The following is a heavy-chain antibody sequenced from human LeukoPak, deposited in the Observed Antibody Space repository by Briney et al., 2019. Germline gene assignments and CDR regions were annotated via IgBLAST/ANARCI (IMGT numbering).Heavy chain of an antibody. CDR3: ARDLTRNEYEGDSSGSRYAFDI. Sequence: SETLSLTCTVSGGSFSSYYWSWIRQHPGKGLEWIGYIYYSGSTYYNPSLKSRVTISVDTSRNQFSLKLSSVTAADTAVYYCARDLTRNEYEGDSSGSRYAFDIWGQGTMVTVSS. CDR2: IYYSGST. J-gene: IGHJ3*02. CDR1: GGSFSSYY. V-gene: IGHV4-59*06. D-gene: IGHD3-22*01.